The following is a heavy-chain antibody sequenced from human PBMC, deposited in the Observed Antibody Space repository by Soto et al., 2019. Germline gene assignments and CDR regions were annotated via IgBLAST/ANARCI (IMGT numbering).Heavy chain of an antibody. D-gene: IGHD2-15*01. Sequence: EVQLVETGGGLIQPGGSLRLSCAASGFTVSTSDMNWVRQAPGKGLEWVSVIYSGGRTYYSDSVTGRCTISRDNSKNTMSLQMNSMRAKDTAVYDCARATDCSYGTCLLDQWGQGTLVTVSS. CDR3: ARATDCSYGTCLLDQ. J-gene: IGHJ4*02. CDR1: GFTVSTSD. V-gene: IGHV3-53*02. CDR2: IYSGGRT.